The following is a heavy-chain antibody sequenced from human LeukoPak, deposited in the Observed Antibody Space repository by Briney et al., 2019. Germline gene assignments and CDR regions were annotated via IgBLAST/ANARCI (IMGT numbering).Heavy chain of an antibody. CDR2: IKQDGSDK. Sequence: GGSLRLSCAASGFTFSAYWMSWVRQAPGKGLEWVANIKQDGSDKFYADSMKGRFTISRDNAKNSVYLQMDSLRVEDTAVYCCTRDYRGKDVWGRGTTVTVSS. J-gene: IGHJ6*02. CDR1: GFTFSAYW. CDR3: TRDYRGKDV. D-gene: IGHD3-16*02. V-gene: IGHV3-7*01.